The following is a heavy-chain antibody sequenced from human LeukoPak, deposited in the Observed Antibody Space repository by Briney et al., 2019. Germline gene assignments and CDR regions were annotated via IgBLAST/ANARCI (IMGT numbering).Heavy chain of an antibody. CDR3: ARERAWHDAFDI. CDR1: GFTFNNYW. V-gene: IGHV3-7*01. CDR2: IKQDGSEK. J-gene: IGHJ3*02. Sequence: QAGGSLRLSCAASGFTFNNYWMSWVRQAPGKGPEWVANIKQDGSEKYYVDSVKGRFTISRDNAKNSLHLQMNSLRAEDTAVYYCARERAWHDAFDIWGQGTSVTVSS.